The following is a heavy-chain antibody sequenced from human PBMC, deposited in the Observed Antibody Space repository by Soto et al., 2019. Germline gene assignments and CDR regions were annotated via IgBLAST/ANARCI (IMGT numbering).Heavy chain of an antibody. CDR2: IKQDGSEK. CDR1: GFTFSSYW. Sequence: GGSLRLSCAASGFTFSSYWMSWVRQAPGKGLEWVANIKQDGSEKYYVDSVKGRFTISRDNAKNSLYLRMNSLRAEDTAVYYCARGLGDLGGYDAFDIWGQGTMVTVSS. V-gene: IGHV3-7*03. D-gene: IGHD2-21*01. CDR3: ARGLGDLGGYDAFDI. J-gene: IGHJ3*02.